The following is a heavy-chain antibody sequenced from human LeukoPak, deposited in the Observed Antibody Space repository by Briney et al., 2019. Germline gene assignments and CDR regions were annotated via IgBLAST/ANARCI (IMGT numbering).Heavy chain of an antibody. V-gene: IGHV4-4*02. Sequence: SETLSLTCAVSGGSISSSNWWSWVRQPPGKGLEWIGEIYHSGSTNYNPSLKSRVTISVDKSKNQFSLKLSSVTAADTAVYYCARAPYLVTGGGFDYWGQGTLVTVSS. CDR1: GGSISSSNW. J-gene: IGHJ4*02. CDR3: ARAPYLVTGGGFDY. CDR2: IYHSGST. D-gene: IGHD3-10*01.